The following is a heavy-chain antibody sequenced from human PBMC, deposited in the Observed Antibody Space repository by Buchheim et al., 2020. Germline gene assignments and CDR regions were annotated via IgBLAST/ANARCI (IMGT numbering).Heavy chain of an antibody. CDR1: GFTFSSYW. D-gene: IGHD3-22*01. CDR3: VKTGDSSGYYDY. CDR2: IKQDGSEK. Sequence: EVQLVESGGGLVQPGGSLRLSCAASGFTFSSYWMSWVRQAPGKGLEWVANIKQDGSEKHYVDSVKARFTIPRDNPKNSLHLVMNSLRAEDTAVYYCVKTGDSSGYYDYWGQGTL. J-gene: IGHJ4*02. V-gene: IGHV3-7*01.